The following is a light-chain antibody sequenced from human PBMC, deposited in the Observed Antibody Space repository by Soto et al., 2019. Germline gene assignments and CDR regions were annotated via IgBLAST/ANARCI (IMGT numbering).Light chain of an antibody. V-gene: IGKV3-20*01. CDR3: QQYGGSPET. CDR2: GAS. CDR1: QSISSTY. Sequence: EIVLTQSPGTLSLSPGERATLSCRASQSISSTYLAWYQQKPGQAPRLLIFGASSRATGIPDRFSGSGSGTDFTRTISRLEPEDFAVYYCQQYGGSPETFGQGTKVEIE. J-gene: IGKJ1*01.